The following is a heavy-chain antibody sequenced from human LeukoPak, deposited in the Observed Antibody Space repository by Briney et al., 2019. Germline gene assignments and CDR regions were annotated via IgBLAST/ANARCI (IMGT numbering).Heavy chain of an antibody. V-gene: IGHV3-74*01. D-gene: IGHD2-15*01. CDR3: ARGRPHGNDY. J-gene: IGHJ4*02. Sequence: GGCLRLSCAASGWTFSSYPTSWVREAPGKGLEWVSRIASDGSSTTYADSVKGRFSISRDNAKNTLYLQMNSLRVEDTAVYYCARGRPHGNDYWGQGTLVTVSS. CDR1: GWTFSSYP. CDR2: IASDGSST.